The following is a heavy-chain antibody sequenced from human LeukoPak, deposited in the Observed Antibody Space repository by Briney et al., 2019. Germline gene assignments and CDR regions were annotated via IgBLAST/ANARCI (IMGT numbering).Heavy chain of an antibody. V-gene: IGHV3-23*01. J-gene: IGHJ4*02. CDR2: ISGSGGST. D-gene: IGHD4-17*01. CDR3: AKDRVFYGDYFDY. Sequence: GGSLRLSCAASGFTFSSYAMSWVRQAPGKGLEWVSAISGSGGSTYYADSVKGRFTIFRDNSKNTLYLQMNSLRAEDTAVYYCAKDRVFYGDYFDYWGQGTLVTVSS. CDR1: GFTFSSYA.